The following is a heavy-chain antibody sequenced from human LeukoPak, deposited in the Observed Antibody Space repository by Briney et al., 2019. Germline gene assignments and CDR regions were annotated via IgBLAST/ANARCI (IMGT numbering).Heavy chain of an antibody. V-gene: IGHV4-61*01. J-gene: IGHJ6*02. CDR3: ARAGGYSDNYYYGMDV. CDR2: IYYSGST. Sequence: SETLALTCTVSGGPVSSGSYYWSWIRQPPGKGLGWVGYIYYSGSTNYNPSLKSRVTISVDTSKNQFSLKLSSVTAADTAVYYCARAGGYSDNYYYGMDVWGQGTTVTVSS. CDR1: GGPVSSGSYY. D-gene: IGHD3-10*01.